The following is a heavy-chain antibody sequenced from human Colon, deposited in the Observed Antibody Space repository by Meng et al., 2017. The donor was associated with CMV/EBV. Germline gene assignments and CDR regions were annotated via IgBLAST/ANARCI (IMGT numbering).Heavy chain of an antibody. CDR1: GESFSGYY. CDR2: SYYTGST. D-gene: IGHD2-2*01. Sequence: QQWGAGLLKPPETLSPTCAVYGESFSGYYWTWIRQPPGRGLEWIGESYYTGSTNYSPSLKSRVTISLDTSKNQFSLKLNSVTAADTAVYYCARATKSSCWEVLDYWGHGTLVTVSS. CDR3: ARATKSSCWEVLDY. V-gene: IGHV4-34*01. J-gene: IGHJ4*01.